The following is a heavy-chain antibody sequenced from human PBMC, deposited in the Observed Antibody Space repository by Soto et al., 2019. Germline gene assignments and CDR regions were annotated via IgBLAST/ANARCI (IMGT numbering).Heavy chain of an antibody. D-gene: IGHD3-22*01. CDR3: AKATYDTTFYTSSFDS. CDR2: ITGSDGRT. J-gene: IGHJ4*02. V-gene: IGHV3-23*01. Sequence: VQLLESGGGLVQPGGSLRLSCAASEFTFSNYAMTWVRQAPGKGLEWVSLITGSDGRTYYADSVKGRFIISRDNSKNTLFLQMNSLRAEDTAVYYCAKATYDTTFYTSSFDSWGQGTLVTVSS. CDR1: EFTFSNYA.